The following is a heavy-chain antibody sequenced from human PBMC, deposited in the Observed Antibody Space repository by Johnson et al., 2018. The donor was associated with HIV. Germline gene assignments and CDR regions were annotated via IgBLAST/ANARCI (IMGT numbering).Heavy chain of an antibody. CDR1: GFTVSSNY. V-gene: IGHV3-66*01. D-gene: IGHD4-17*01. CDR2: IYSGGST. Sequence: VQLVESGGGLVKPGGSLRLSCAASGFTVSSNYMSWVRQAPGKGLEWVSVIYSGGSTYYADSVKGRFTISRDNSKNTLYLQMNSLRAEDTAVYYYARDWSTVTSGFGAFDIWGQGTMVTVSS. CDR3: ARDWSTVTSGFGAFDI. J-gene: IGHJ3*02.